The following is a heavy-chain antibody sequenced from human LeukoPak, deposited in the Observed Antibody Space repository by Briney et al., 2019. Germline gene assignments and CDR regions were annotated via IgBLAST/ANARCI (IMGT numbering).Heavy chain of an antibody. CDR2: ISSSSSYI. Sequence: PGGSLRLSCTASGFTFGDYAMSWVRQAPGKGLEWVSSISSSSSYIYYADSVKGRFTISRDNAKNSLYLQMNSLRAEDTAVYYCAILDTAMVHYWGQGTLVTVSS. CDR3: AILDTAMVHY. V-gene: IGHV3-21*01. D-gene: IGHD5-18*01. CDR1: GFTFGDYA. J-gene: IGHJ4*02.